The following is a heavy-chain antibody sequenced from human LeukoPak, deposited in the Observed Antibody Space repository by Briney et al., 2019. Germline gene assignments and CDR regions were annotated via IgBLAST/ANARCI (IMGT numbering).Heavy chain of an antibody. Sequence: GGSLRLSCAASGFTFSSYAMHWVRQAPGKGLEYVSAISSNGGSTYYANSVKGRFTISRDNSKNTLYLQMGSLRAEDMAVYYCARVRAYDSSGYYYFDYWGQGTLVTVSS. J-gene: IGHJ4*02. CDR3: ARVRAYDSSGYYYFDY. CDR2: ISSNGGST. CDR1: GFTFSSYA. D-gene: IGHD3-22*01. V-gene: IGHV3-64*01.